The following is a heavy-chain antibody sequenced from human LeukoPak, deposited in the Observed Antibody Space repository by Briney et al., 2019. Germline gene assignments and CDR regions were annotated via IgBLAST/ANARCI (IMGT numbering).Heavy chain of an antibody. CDR3: ARDTGPGYHYYYMDV. Sequence: SETLSLTCTVSGGYISSHYWSYIRQPPGKGLEWIGYIYYSGSTNYNPSLKSRVTMSVDTSKNQSSLKLSFVTAADTAVYYCARDTGPGYHYYYMDVWGKGTTVTVSS. CDR1: GGYISSHY. D-gene: IGHD2-8*02. J-gene: IGHJ6*03. V-gene: IGHV4-59*11. CDR2: IYYSGST.